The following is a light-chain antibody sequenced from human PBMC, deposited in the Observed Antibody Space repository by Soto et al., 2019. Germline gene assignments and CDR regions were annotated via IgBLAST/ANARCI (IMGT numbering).Light chain of an antibody. V-gene: IGKV1-39*01. CDR1: HNIDIY. J-gene: IGKJ3*01. Sequence: DLQLTQTPSSLSASVGDRVTITCRASHNIDIYLNWYQQKPGKAPKLLIYAASSLQTGVPSRFSGSGSGTDFILTITSLQPEDFATYLCQQSYSTLFTFGPGTKVDIK. CDR3: QQSYSTLFT. CDR2: AAS.